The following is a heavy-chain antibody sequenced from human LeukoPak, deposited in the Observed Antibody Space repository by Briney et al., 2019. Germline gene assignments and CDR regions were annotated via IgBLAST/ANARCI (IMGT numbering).Heavy chain of an antibody. V-gene: IGHV3-20*04. CDR1: GFTFDDYG. Sequence: GGSLRLSCAASGFTFDDYGMSWVRQAPGKGLEWVSGINWNGGSTGYADSVKGRFTISRDNAKNSLYLQMNSLRAEDTALYYCARDREFLAAAGTWGNNWFDPWGQGTLVTVSS. CDR2: INWNGGST. D-gene: IGHD6-13*01. J-gene: IGHJ5*02. CDR3: ARDREFLAAAGTWGNNWFDP.